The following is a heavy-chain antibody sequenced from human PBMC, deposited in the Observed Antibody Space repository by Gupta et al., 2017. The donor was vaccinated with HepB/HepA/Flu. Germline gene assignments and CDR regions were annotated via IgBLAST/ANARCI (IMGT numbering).Heavy chain of an antibody. CDR3: ARHDWVTAVAPRGSEFDF. J-gene: IGHJ4*02. CDR1: GYRFANSW. V-gene: IGHV5-51*01. D-gene: IGHD1-26*01. CDR2: VYPGDSNT. Sequence: EVQLVQAGAEVKMPGASLKISCKGSGYRFANSWIAWVRQLPGKGLEWMGIVYPGDSNTRYSPTFQGQVTISADKTIGDAYLQWSSLKASDTAMYYSARHDWVTAVAPRGSEFDFWGQGTLVTVSS.